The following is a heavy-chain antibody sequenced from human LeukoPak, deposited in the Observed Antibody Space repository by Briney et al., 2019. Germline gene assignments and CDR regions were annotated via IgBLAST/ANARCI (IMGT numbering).Heavy chain of an antibody. CDR1: GFTFSNAW. CDR2: IKSKTDGRTT. CDR3: TTDPFKWNEGYMDV. D-gene: IGHD1-20*01. J-gene: IGHJ6*03. V-gene: IGHV3-15*01. Sequence: GGSLRLSCAASGFTFSNAWMSWVRQAPGKGLEWVGRIKSKTDGRTTDYAAPVKGRFTISRDDSKNTLYLQMNSLKTEDTAVYYCTTDPFKWNEGYMDVWGKGTTVTVSS.